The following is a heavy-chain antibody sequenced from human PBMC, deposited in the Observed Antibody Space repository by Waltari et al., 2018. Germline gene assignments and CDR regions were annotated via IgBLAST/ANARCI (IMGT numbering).Heavy chain of an antibody. CDR3: ASGAGYCSSSNCPHDAFNV. D-gene: IGHD2-2*01. J-gene: IGHJ3*01. Sequence: QVQLMQSGAEVKKPGSSVKVSCKASGGTFSIHAISWVRQAPGQGLEWLGGVIPIVGTVNYAQRFQGRVTITAAESTSTIYMELHTLRSEDTAVYYCASGAGYCSSSNCPHDAFNVWGQGTMVTVSS. V-gene: IGHV1-69*01. CDR2: VIPIVGTV. CDR1: GGTFSIHA.